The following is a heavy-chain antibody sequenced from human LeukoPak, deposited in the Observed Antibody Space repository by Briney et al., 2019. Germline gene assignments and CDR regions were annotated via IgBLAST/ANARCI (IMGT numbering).Heavy chain of an antibody. Sequence: PGGSLRLSCAASGFTVSSNYMSWVRQAPGKGLEGVSIIYSGGSAYYAGSVKGRFNLSRDNSKSTLYLQMNSRRSEDTPVYYCARGGIQMSVCSDYWGQGTLVTVSS. CDR2: IYSGGSA. D-gene: IGHD3-16*01. J-gene: IGHJ4*02. CDR3: ARGGIQMSVCSDY. CDR1: GFTVSSNY. V-gene: IGHV3-66*02.